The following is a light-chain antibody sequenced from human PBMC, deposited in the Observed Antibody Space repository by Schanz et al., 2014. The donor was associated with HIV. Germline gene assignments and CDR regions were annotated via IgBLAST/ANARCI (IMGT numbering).Light chain of an antibody. CDR3: QQYYFTPPHT. CDR2: WAS. Sequence: EIVMPQSPDSLAVSLGERATINCRSSQTILYSSNNRNYVAWFQQKAGQPPKLLIYWASIRESGVPDRFSGSGSGTDFTLSISTLQAEDVAVYYCQQYYFTPPHTFGGGTRLEIK. CDR1: QTILYSSNNRNY. J-gene: IGKJ4*01. V-gene: IGKV4-1*01.